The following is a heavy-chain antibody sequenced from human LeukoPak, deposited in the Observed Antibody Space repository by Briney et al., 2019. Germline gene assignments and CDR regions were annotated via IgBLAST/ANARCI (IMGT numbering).Heavy chain of an antibody. D-gene: IGHD6-13*01. V-gene: IGHV1-2*02. CDR2: INPNSGGT. CDR3: ARDGKKYIAAAGL. J-gene: IGHJ4*02. Sequence: ASVKVSCKASGYTFTGYYMHWVRQAPGQGLEWMGWINPNSGGTNYAQKFQGRVTMTRDTSISTAYMELGRLRSDDTAVYYCARDGKKYIAAAGLWGQGTLVTVSS. CDR1: GYTFTGYY.